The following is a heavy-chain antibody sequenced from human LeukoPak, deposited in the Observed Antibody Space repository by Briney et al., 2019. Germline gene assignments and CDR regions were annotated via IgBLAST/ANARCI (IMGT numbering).Heavy chain of an antibody. D-gene: IGHD5-24*01. CDR2: IKEDGSEK. CDR3: ARDLSIEMAKEPYWFFDL. V-gene: IGHV3-7*01. J-gene: IGHJ2*01. CDR1: GFTFSSYW. Sequence: PGGSLRLSCAASGFTFSSYWMSWVRQAPGKGLEWVANIKEDGSEKYYVDSVKGRFTISRDNAKNSLHLQMNSLRDEDTAVYYCARDLSIEMAKEPYWFFDLWGRGTLVTVSS.